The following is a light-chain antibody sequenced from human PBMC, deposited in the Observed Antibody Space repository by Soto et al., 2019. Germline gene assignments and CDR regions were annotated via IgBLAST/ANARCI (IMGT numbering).Light chain of an antibody. CDR1: SSNIGRNT. Sequence: QSVLTQPPSASGTSGQRVTISCSGSSSNIGRNTVNWYQQFPGTAPKLLIYSNDQRPSGVPDRFSASKSGTSASLAISGLQSEDEADYYCAAWDDSLNGSFFGTGTKLTVL. CDR3: AAWDDSLNGSF. J-gene: IGLJ1*01. CDR2: SND. V-gene: IGLV1-44*01.